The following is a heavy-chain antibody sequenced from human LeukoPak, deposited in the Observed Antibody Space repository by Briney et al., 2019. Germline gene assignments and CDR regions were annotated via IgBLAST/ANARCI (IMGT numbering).Heavy chain of an antibody. CDR3: AKDQWELPHFDY. CDR2: IRYDGSNK. CDR1: GFTFSSYG. Sequence: GGSLRLSCAASGFTFSSYGMHWVRKAPGKGLEWVAFIRYDGSNKYYADSVKGRFTISRDNSKNTLYLQMNSLRAEDTAVYYCAKDQWELPHFDYWGQGTLVTVSS. J-gene: IGHJ4*02. D-gene: IGHD1-26*01. V-gene: IGHV3-30*02.